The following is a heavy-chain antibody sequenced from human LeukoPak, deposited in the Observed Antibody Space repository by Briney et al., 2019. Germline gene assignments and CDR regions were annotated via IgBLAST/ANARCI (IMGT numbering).Heavy chain of an antibody. V-gene: IGHV3-23*01. CDR3: AKDHNYYYYMDV. CDR2: ISGSGNRT. J-gene: IGHJ6*03. Sequence: GGSLTLSCAVSGFTFSSYAISWVRQAPGKGLEWVSTISGSGNRTYYAQSVKGRFTLSRDNSKNTLYLQMNSLRAEDTAVYYCAKDHNYYYYMDVWGKGTTVTVSS. CDR1: GFTFSSYA.